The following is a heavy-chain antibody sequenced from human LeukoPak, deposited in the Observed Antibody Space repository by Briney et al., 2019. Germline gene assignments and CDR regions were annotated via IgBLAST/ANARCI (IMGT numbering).Heavy chain of an antibody. D-gene: IGHD6-19*01. CDR2: IYTSGST. Sequence: SGTLSLTCTVSGGSISSYYWSWVRQPAGKGLEWIGRIYTSGSTNYNPSLTSRVTMSVDTSKNQFSLKLSSVTAADTAVYYCARDPLYSSGWYALHNYYYYGMDVWGQGTTVTVSS. CDR3: ARDPLYSSGWYALHNYYYYGMDV. CDR1: GGSISSYY. V-gene: IGHV4-4*07. J-gene: IGHJ6*02.